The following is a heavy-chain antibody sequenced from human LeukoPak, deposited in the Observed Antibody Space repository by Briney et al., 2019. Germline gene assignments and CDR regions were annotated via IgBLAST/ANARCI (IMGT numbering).Heavy chain of an antibody. Sequence: SETLSLTCTVSGGSISSSSYYWGWIRQPPGKGLEWIATTYYSGRASYNPSLESRVTFSVDTSKNQFSLKLTSVTAADTAVYYCARYSRSGDYVFNSWGQGTLVTVSS. D-gene: IGHD4-17*01. J-gene: IGHJ4*02. CDR3: ARYSRSGDYVFNS. CDR1: GGSISSSSYY. CDR2: TYYSGRA. V-gene: IGHV4-39*01.